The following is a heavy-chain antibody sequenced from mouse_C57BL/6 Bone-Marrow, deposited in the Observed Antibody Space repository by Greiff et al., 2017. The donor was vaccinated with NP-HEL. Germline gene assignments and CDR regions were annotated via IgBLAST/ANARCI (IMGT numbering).Heavy chain of an antibody. V-gene: IGHV5-4*01. CDR2: ISDGGSYT. CDR3: AREDDYGYFDG. J-gene: IGHJ1*03. Sequence: EVKVVESGGGLVKPGGSLKLSCAASGFTFSSYAMSWVRQTPEKRLEWVATISDGGSYTYYPDNVKGRFTISRDNAKNNLYLQMSHLKSEDTAMYYCAREDDYGYFDGWGTGTTVTVSS. CDR1: GFTFSSYA. D-gene: IGHD2-3*01.